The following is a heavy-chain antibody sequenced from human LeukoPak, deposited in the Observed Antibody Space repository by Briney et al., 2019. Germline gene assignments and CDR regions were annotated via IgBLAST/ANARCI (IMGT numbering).Heavy chain of an antibody. D-gene: IGHD2-15*01. V-gene: IGHV3-7*01. Sequence: GGSLRLSCAASGFTFSSYWMSWVRQAPGKGLEWVANIKQDGSEKYYVDSVKGRFTISRDNAKNSLYLQMNSLRAEDTAVYYCARDPCSSGSCFDYWGQGTLVTVSS. CDR3: ARDPCSSGSCFDY. J-gene: IGHJ4*02. CDR2: IKQDGSEK. CDR1: GFTFSSYW.